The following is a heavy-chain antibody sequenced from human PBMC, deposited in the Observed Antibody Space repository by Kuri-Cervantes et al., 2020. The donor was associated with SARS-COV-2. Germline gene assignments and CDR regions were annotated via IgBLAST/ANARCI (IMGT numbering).Heavy chain of an antibody. J-gene: IGHJ1*01. D-gene: IGHD3-3*01. V-gene: IGHV4-30-2*01. CDR2: IYQAGST. CDR1: GYSISSGGYS. Sequence: SETLSLTCAVSGYSISSGGYSWSWIRQPPGKGLEWIGPIYQAGSTFYNPSLKSRVSISLDRSKHQYSLNLSSVTAADTAVYYCVAAILGVDTGYFQHWGQGTLVTVSS. CDR3: VAAILGVDTGYFQH.